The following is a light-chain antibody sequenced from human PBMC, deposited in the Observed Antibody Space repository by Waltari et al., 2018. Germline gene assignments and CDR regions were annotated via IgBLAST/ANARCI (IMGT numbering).Light chain of an antibody. J-gene: IGLJ3*02. V-gene: IGLV6-57*03. CDR3: QSFDQTSEV. CDR2: EDY. CDR1: GGSIDSSY. Sequence: FLLTQPHSVSESPGKTVTISCTRSGGSIDSSYVQWYQQRPGSAPPTVIYEDYRRPSGVPDRFSGSIDSSSNSASLTISGLRTEDEADYYCQSFDQTSEVFGGGTKVTVL.